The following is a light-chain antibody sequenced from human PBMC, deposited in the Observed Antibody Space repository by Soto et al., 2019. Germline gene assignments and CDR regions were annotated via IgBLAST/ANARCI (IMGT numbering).Light chain of an antibody. J-gene: IGKJ3*01. Sequence: DIQMTQSPSSLSASVGDRVTITCRASQSISSYLNWYQQKPWKAPKLLIYAASSLQSGVPSRFSGSGSGTDFTLTISSLQPEDVETYYCQQSYSTPFTFGPGTKVDI. CDR1: QSISSY. V-gene: IGKV1-39*01. CDR3: QQSYSTPFT. CDR2: AAS.